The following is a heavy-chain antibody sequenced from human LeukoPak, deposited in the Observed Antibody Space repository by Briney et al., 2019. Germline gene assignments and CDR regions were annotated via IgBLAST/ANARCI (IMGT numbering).Heavy chain of an antibody. J-gene: IGHJ6*02. CDR3: ATQYYDILTGYPLYGMDV. CDR1: GGSISSSSYY. CDR2: IYYSGST. D-gene: IGHD3-9*01. V-gene: IGHV4-39*01. Sequence: PSETLSLTCTVSGGSISSSSYYWGWIRQPPGKGLEWIGSIYYSGSTYYNPSLKSRVTISVDTSKNQFSLKLSSATAADTAVYYCATQYYDILTGYPLYGMDVWGQGTTVTVSS.